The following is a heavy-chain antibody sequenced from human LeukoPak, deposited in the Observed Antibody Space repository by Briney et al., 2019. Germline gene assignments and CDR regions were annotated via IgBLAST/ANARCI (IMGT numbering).Heavy chain of an antibody. D-gene: IGHD2-15*01. CDR1: GFTFDDYA. J-gene: IGHJ5*02. CDR3: ATRTAYCSGGSCYKGSRRWFDP. V-gene: IGHV3-9*01. CDR2: ISWNSGSI. Sequence: PGGSLRLSCAASGFTFDDYAMHWVRQAPGKGLEWVSGISWNSGSIGYADSVKGRFTISRDNAKNSLYLQMNSLRAEDTAVYYCATRTAYCSGGSCYKGSRRWFDPWGQGTLVTVSS.